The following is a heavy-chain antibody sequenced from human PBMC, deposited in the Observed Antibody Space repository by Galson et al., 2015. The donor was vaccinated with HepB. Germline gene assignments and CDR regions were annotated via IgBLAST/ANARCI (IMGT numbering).Heavy chain of an antibody. D-gene: IGHD2-15*01. CDR1: GFTFSSYA. J-gene: IGHJ3*02. CDR3: AREGWYCSGGSCGAFDI. CDR2: ISGSGGST. Sequence: SLRLSCAASGFTFSSYAMSWVRQAPGKGLEWVSAISGSGGSTYYADSVKGRFTISRDNSKNTLYLQMNSLRAEDTAVYYCAREGWYCSGGSCGAFDIWGQGTMVTVSS. V-gene: IGHV3-23*01.